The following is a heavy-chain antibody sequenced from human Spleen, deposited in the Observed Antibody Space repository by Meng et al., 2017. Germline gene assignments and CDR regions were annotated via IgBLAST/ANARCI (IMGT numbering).Heavy chain of an antibody. CDR1: GYTYSTYA. J-gene: IGHJ4*02. V-gene: IGHV1-3*01. CDR3: ATEAGYGVRATALDY. D-gene: IGHD4/OR15-4a*01. Sequence: ASVKVSCKASGYTYSTYAMHWVRQAPGQRLEWMGLINADNGNTKYSQKFQGRVTLTRDTSSSTAYMEVRSLRSEDTAVYFCATEAGYGVRATALDYWGQGTRVTVSS. CDR2: INADNGNT.